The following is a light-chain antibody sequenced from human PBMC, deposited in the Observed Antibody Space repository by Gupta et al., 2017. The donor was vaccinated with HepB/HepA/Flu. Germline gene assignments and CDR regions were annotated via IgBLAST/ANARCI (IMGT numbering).Light chain of an antibody. CDR2: AGG. V-gene: IGLV3-21*02. CDR3: QVWAGRIERLV. J-gene: IGLJ3*02. Sequence: SYVLTQPPSVSVAPGQTAKIRCEGNNIGTKGVHWYQQNPGQAPVLVIYAGGDRPSGIPERFSGSNAGTTDTCTLTMPETGDEADDDCQVWAGRIERLVFGGGTKLTVL. CDR1: NIGTKG.